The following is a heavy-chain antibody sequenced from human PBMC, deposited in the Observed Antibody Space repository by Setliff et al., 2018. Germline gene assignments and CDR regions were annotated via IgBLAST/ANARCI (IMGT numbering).Heavy chain of an antibody. CDR2: ISYDASNK. D-gene: IGHD3-22*01. CDR3: AKEDYSDSSGYYYETPWFDP. J-gene: IGHJ5*02. CDR1: GFTFSNYE. V-gene: IGHV3-30*18. Sequence: GGSLRLSCAASGFTFSNYEMHWVRQAPGKGPEWVAVISYDASNKYYADSVKGRFTISRDNSKNTLSLQMNSLRAEDTAVYYCAKEDYSDSSGYYYETPWFDPWGQGTLVTVSS.